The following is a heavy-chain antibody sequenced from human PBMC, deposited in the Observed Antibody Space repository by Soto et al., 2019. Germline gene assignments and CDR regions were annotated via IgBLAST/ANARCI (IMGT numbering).Heavy chain of an antibody. CDR1: GFTFSSYG. J-gene: IGHJ6*02. CDR3: AKGGRVADYYYYGMDV. V-gene: IGHV3-30*18. Sequence: QVPLVESGGGVVQPGRSLRLSCAASGFTFSSYGMHWVRQAPGKGLEWVAVISYDGSNKYYADSVKGRFTISRDNXKXXLYLQMNSLRAEDTAVYYCAKGGRVADYYYYGMDVWGQGTMVTVSS. CDR2: ISYDGSNK. D-gene: IGHD2-15*01.